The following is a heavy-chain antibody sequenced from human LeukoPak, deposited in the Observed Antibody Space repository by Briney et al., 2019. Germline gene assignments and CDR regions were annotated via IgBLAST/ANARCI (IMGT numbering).Heavy chain of an antibody. Sequence: PSETLSLTCAVYGGSFSGYYWSWIRQPPGKGLEWIGEINHSGSTNYNPSLKSRVTISVDTSKNQFSLKLSSVTAADTAVYYCARVCGGWYPGAYFNYWGQGTLVTVSS. D-gene: IGHD6-19*01. CDR3: ARVCGGWYPGAYFNY. CDR2: INHSGST. J-gene: IGHJ4*02. CDR1: GGSFSGYY. V-gene: IGHV4-34*01.